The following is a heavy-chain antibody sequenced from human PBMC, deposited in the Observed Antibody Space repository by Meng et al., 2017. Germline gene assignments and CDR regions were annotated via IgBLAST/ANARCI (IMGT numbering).Heavy chain of an antibody. CDR3: AKDLIIVGATTRFTDYFDY. D-gene: IGHD1-26*01. CDR2: ISGSGGST. Sequence: GESLKISCAASGFTFSSYAMSWVRQAPGKGLEWVSAISGSGGSTYCADSVKGRFTISRDNSKNTLYLQMNSLRAEDTAVYYCAKDLIIVGATTRFTDYFDYWGQGTLVTGSS. J-gene: IGHJ4*02. V-gene: IGHV3-23*01. CDR1: GFTFSSYA.